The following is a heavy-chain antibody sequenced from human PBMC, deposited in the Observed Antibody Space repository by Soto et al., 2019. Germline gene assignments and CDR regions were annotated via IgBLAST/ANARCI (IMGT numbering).Heavy chain of an antibody. CDR2: IYSGGST. V-gene: IGHV3-53*01. CDR1: GFTVSSSY. J-gene: IGHJ4*02. D-gene: IGHD6-13*01. Sequence: LRLSCAASGFTVSSSYMSWVRQAPGKGLEWVSVIYSGGSTYYADSVKGRFTISRGNSKNTLYLQMNSLRAEDTAVYYCASGIAAAGGPIDYWGQGTLVTVSS. CDR3: ASGIAAAGGPIDY.